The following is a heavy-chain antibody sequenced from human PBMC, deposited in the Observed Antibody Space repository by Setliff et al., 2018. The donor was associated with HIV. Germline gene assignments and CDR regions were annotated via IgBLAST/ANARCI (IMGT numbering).Heavy chain of an antibody. CDR2: IHNSGST. J-gene: IGHJ4*02. CDR1: GGSISSGGYY. V-gene: IGHV4-31*03. D-gene: IGHD3-22*01. CDR3: ARGGSYYDTSGYPLPLDY. Sequence: PSETLSLTCTVSGGSISSGGYYWSWIRQHPGKGLEWIGYIHNSGSTYYNPSLRSRVTMSIDTSKNQFSLKVKSVTAADTAVYYCARGGSYYDTSGYPLPLDYWGQGTLVTVSS.